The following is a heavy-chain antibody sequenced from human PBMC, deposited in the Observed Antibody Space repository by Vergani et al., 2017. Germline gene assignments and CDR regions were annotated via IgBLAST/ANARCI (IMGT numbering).Heavy chain of an antibody. CDR1: GGSISSSSYY. V-gene: IGHV4-39*07. J-gene: IGHJ4*02. Sequence: QLQLQESGPGLVKPSETLSLTCTVSGGSISSSSYYWGWIRQPPGKGLEWIGSIYYSGSTYYNPSLKSRVTISVDTSKNRFSLKLSSVTAADTAVYYCARIEMATTGFDYWGQGTLVTVSS. D-gene: IGHD5-24*01. CDR3: ARIEMATTGFDY. CDR2: IYYSGST.